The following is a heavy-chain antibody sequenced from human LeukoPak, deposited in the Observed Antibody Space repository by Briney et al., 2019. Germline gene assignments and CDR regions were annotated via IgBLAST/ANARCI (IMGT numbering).Heavy chain of an antibody. CDR1: GFTFSSYG. D-gene: IGHD3-9*01. CDR2: ISGSGGST. J-gene: IGHJ4*02. CDR3: AKGPLPLSYDILTGYECY. Sequence: PGRSLRLSCAASGFTFSSYGMHWVRQAPGKGLEWVSAISGSGGSTYYADSVRGRFTISRNNSKNTLYLQMNSLRAEDTAVYYCAKGPLPLSYDILTGYECYWGQGTLVTVSS. V-gene: IGHV3-23*01.